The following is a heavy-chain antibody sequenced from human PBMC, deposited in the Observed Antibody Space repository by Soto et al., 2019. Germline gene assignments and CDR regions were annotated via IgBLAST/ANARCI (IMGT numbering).Heavy chain of an antibody. CDR2: ISYDGRNK. Sequence: GGSLRLSCAASGFTFSTYGMYWVRQAPGKGLEWVAVISYDGRNKYYGEAVKGRFTMSRDNSKNTLYLQMNRLRAEDTAVYYCAKGGLKVTTSYYDSWGQGTVVTVSS. CDR3: AKGGLKVTTSYYDS. J-gene: IGHJ4*02. CDR1: GFTFSTYG. V-gene: IGHV3-30*18. D-gene: IGHD4-17*01.